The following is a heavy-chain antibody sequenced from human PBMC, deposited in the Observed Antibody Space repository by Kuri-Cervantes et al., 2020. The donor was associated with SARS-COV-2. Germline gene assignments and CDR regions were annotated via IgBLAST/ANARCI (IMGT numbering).Heavy chain of an antibody. J-gene: IGHJ4*02. CDR1: GFTFSSYS. CDR2: ISSSSSYT. V-gene: IGHV3-21*05. Sequence: GESLKISCAASGFTFSSYSMNWVRQAPGKGLEWVSYISSSSSYTNYADSVKGRFTISRDNAKNSLYLQMNSLRAEDTAVYYCARGGVLRFPPDYWGQGTLVTVSS. D-gene: IGHD3-3*01. CDR3: ARGGVLRFPPDY.